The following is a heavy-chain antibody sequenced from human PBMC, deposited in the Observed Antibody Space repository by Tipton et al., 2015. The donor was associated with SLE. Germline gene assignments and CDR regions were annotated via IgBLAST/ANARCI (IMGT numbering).Heavy chain of an antibody. V-gene: IGHV1-18*01. Sequence: QVQLVQSGAEVTKPGASVKVSCKTSGYSFITYGISWVRQAPGLGLEWMGWISPNNGNTKYAQKVQGRVIMTTDTSTSTAYMELRSLRSGDTAVYYCARDVGGFISPTKFDSWGQGALVIVSS. CDR2: ISPNNGNT. J-gene: IGHJ4*02. CDR1: GYSFITYG. CDR3: ARDVGGFISPTKFDS. D-gene: IGHD2-15*01.